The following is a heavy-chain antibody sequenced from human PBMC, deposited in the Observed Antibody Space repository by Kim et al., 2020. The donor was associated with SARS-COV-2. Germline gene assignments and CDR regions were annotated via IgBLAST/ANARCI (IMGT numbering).Heavy chain of an antibody. J-gene: IGHJ4*02. V-gene: IGHV3-53*01. D-gene: IGHD6-13*01. Sequence: GGSLRLSCAASGFTVSSNYMSWVRQAPGKGLEWVSVIHSAGITYYADSVKGRFTISRDNSKNTLYLQMNSLRAEDTAVYYCARGKPAWYAFENWGQGTLVTVSS. CDR3: ARGKPAWYAFEN. CDR2: IHSAGIT. CDR1: GFTVSSNY.